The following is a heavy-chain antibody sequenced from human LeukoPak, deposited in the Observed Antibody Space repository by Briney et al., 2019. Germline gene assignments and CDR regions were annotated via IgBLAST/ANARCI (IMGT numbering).Heavy chain of an antibody. D-gene: IGHD6-6*01. CDR1: GGSISSYY. CDR3: ARGRPNYGMDV. J-gene: IGHJ6*02. V-gene: IGHV4-59*01. Sequence: SETLSLTCTVSGGSISSYYWSWIRQPPGKGLEWIGYIYYSGSTNYNPPLKSRVTISVDTSKNQFSLKLSSVTAADTAVYYCARGRPNYGMDVWGQGTTVTVSS. CDR2: IYYSGST.